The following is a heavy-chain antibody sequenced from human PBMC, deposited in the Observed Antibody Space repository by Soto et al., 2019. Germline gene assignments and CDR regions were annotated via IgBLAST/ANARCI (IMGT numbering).Heavy chain of an antibody. J-gene: IGHJ5*02. CDR3: AKDLTRQLAYWLDP. CDR1: GFSFTGYY. CDR2: INAHSGGT. Sequence: ASVKVSCKASGFSFTGYYIHWLRQAPGQGLEWMGWINAHSGGTEYAQKFQGRVTLTRDTSIATAYPTLTSLTSDDTALYYCAKDLTRQLAYWLDPWGQGTQVTVSS. V-gene: IGHV1-2*02. D-gene: IGHD6-6*01.